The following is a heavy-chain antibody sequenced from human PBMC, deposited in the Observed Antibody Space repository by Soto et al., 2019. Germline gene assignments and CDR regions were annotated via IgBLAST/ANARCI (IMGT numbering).Heavy chain of an antibody. CDR3: ARFSRLGGNSYYFDY. CDR2: ISYDGSNK. V-gene: IGHV3-30-3*01. CDR1: GFTFSIYA. D-gene: IGHD2-21*02. Sequence: GGSLRLSCAASGFTFSIYAMHWFGQAPGKGLEWVAVISYDGSNKYYADSVKGRFTISRDNSKNTLYLQMNSLRAEDTAVYYCARFSRLGGNSYYFDYWGQGTLVTVSS. J-gene: IGHJ4*02.